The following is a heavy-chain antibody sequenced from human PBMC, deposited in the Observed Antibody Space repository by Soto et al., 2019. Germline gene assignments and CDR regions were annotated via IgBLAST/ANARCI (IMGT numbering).Heavy chain of an antibody. Sequence: QVQLQQWGAGLLKPSETLSLTCAVYGGSFSGYYWTWIRQPPGTGLEWIGEINHSGSTNYNPSLKXXXXXSXDXXXXXXXXXXXXXTAADTAVYYCARDKITGLFDYWGQGTLVTVSS. CDR2: INHSGST. J-gene: IGHJ4*02. CDR3: ARDKITGLFDY. D-gene: IGHD2-8*02. CDR1: GGSFSGYY. V-gene: IGHV4-34*01.